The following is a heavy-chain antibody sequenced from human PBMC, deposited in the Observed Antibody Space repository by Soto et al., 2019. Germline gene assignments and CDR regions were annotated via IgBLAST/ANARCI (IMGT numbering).Heavy chain of an antibody. CDR3: AKAAFYDFWSGYAFDY. Sequence: GGSLRLSCAASGFTFDDYAMHWVRQAPGKGLEWVSGISWNSGSIGYADSVKGRFTISRDNAKNSLYLQMNSLRAEDTALYYCAKAAFYDFWSGYAFDYWGQGTLVTVSS. CDR2: ISWNSGSI. J-gene: IGHJ4*02. V-gene: IGHV3-9*01. CDR1: GFTFDDYA. D-gene: IGHD3-3*01.